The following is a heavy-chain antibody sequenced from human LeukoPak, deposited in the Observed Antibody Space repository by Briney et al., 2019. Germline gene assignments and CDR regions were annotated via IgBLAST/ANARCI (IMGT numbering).Heavy chain of an antibody. CDR2: ISWKTSRI. D-gene: IGHD3-10*01. CDR3: ARNKVRDLNWFDP. J-gene: IGHJ5*02. Sequence: GGSLRLSCAASGFSFDNYAMHWVRQAPGKGLEWVSSISWKTSRIDYADSVKGRFTISRDNAKNSLYLQMNSLRAEDTAVYYCARNKVRDLNWFDPWGQGTLVTVPS. CDR1: GFSFDNYA. V-gene: IGHV3-9*01.